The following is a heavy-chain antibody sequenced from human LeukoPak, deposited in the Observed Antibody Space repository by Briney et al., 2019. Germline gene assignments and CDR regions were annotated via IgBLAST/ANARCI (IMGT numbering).Heavy chain of an antibody. Sequence: SETLSLTCTVSGGSISSYYWSWIRQPPGKGLEWIGYIYYSGSTNYNPSLKSRVTISVDTSKNQFSLKLSSVTAADTAVYYCARLTGTYYYGSGNWFDPWGQGTLVTVSS. D-gene: IGHD3-10*01. V-gene: IGHV4-59*08. CDR2: IYYSGST. J-gene: IGHJ5*02. CDR1: GGSISSYY. CDR3: ARLTGTYYYGSGNWFDP.